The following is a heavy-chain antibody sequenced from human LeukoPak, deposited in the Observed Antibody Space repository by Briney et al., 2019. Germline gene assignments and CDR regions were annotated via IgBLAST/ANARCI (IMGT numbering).Heavy chain of an antibody. CDR3: ARRYDFWSGYSEFDH. CDR2: ISSSSSYI. D-gene: IGHD3-3*01. J-gene: IGHJ4*02. CDR1: GFTFSSYS. Sequence: GGSLRLSCAASGFTFSSYSMNWVRQAPGKGLEWVSSISSSSSYIYYADSVKGRFTISRDNAKNSLYLQMNSLRAEDTAVYYCARRYDFWSGYSEFDHWGQGTLVTVSS. V-gene: IGHV3-21*01.